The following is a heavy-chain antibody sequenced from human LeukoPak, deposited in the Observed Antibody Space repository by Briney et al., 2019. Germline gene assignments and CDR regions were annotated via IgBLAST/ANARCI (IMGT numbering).Heavy chain of an antibody. CDR1: GLTLNNYA. D-gene: IGHD1-26*01. CDR3: TIPGGGY. CDR2: IGATGVST. J-gene: IGHJ4*02. Sequence: QPGGSLRLSCIASGLTLNNYAMSWVRQVPGKGLEWVSGIGATGVSTHYADSVRGRFTISRDNSKNSLYLQMNSLRVEDTAIYYCTIPGGGYWGQGTLVTVSS. V-gene: IGHV3-23*01.